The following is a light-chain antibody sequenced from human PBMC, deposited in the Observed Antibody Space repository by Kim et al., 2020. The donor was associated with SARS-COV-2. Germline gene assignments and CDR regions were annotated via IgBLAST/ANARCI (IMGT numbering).Light chain of an antibody. CDR3: MYGTHWPPSFT. J-gene: IGKJ4*01. V-gene: IGKV2-30*01. Sequence: DVIMTQSPLSLPVTLGQPASISCRSSQSLVFSDGKTYLNWFHQRPGQSPRRLIYKVSNRDSGVPDRFSGSWSGTDFTLKISRVEAEDVGVYYCMYGTHWPPSFTFGGGTKVDIK. CDR2: KVS. CDR1: QSLVFSDGKTY.